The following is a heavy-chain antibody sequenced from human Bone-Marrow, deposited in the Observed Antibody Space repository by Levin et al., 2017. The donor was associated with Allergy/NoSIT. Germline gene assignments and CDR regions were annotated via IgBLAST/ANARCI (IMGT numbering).Heavy chain of an antibody. D-gene: IGHD4-17*01. CDR2: IIPIFAST. CDR1: GGSFSTYS. Sequence: SVKVSCKASGGSFSTYSMTWVRQAPGQGPEWIGTIIPIFASTNYAHQFYGRVTITADESTSTTYMELNSLRLDDTALYHCVRGVGPHGDAPLNHFDSWGQGTLVTVSS. J-gene: IGHJ4*02. V-gene: IGHV1-69*13. CDR3: VRGVGPHGDAPLNHFDS.